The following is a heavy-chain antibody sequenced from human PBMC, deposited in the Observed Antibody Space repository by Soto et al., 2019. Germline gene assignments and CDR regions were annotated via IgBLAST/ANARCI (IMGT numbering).Heavy chain of an antibody. J-gene: IGHJ4*02. CDR1: GGPITTGGHF. V-gene: IGHV4-31*03. CDR3: AGAVSGSYLDS. CDR2: IYYSGTT. D-gene: IGHD1-26*01. Sequence: QVQLQESGPGLVQASQTLSLTCTVSGGPITTGGHFWSWIRRSPGKGLEWIGYIYYSGTTHFNPSLKSRVTISIDTSKMQFSLNLSSVTAADTAVYYCAGAVSGSYLDSWGQGTLVTVSS.